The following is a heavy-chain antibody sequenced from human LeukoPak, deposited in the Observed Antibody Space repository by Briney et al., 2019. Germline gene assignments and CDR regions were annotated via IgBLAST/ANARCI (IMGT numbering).Heavy chain of an antibody. Sequence: GGSLRLSCAASGFTFSNYWMNWVRQAPGKGLEWVADIKQHGGEKYYVDSVKGRFTISRDNAKNSLFLQMNSLRAEDTAVYYCTTDHDILTGYYPFDYWGQGTLVTVSS. CDR3: TTDHDILTGYYPFDY. CDR1: GFTFSNYW. D-gene: IGHD3-9*01. V-gene: IGHV3-7*01. J-gene: IGHJ4*02. CDR2: IKQHGGEK.